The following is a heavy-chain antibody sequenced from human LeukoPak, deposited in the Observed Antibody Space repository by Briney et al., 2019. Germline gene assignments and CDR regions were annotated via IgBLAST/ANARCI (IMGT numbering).Heavy chain of an antibody. CDR2: IYTSGST. D-gene: IGHD1-26*01. J-gene: IGHJ6*03. Sequence: SETLSLTCTVSGGSISSYYWRWIRQPAGKELEWIGRIYTSGSTNYNPSLKSRVTISVDTSKNQFSLKLSSVTAADTAVYYCARGVGATESLYYYYYMDVWGKGTPVTVSS. CDR3: ARGVGATESLYYYYYMDV. V-gene: IGHV4-4*07. CDR1: GGSISSYY.